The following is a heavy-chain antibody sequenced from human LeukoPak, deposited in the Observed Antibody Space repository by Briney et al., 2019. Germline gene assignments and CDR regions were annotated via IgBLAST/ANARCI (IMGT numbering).Heavy chain of an antibody. J-gene: IGHJ4*02. CDR3: ARGSYTGTYIVGF. D-gene: IGHD1-26*01. V-gene: IGHV1-8*01. CDR2: MNPNSGNT. Sequence: GASVKVSCKASVYTFKSFDINWVPQATGQGLEWMGWMNPNSGNTGNAQKFQDRVTMTTNPSISTAYMELRSLRSEDTAVYYCARGSYTGTYIVGFWGQGTLVTVSS. CDR1: VYTFKSFD.